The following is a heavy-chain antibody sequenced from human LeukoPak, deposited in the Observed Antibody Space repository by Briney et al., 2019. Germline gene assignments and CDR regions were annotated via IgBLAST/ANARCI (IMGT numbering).Heavy chain of an antibody. Sequence: SGPTLVKPTQTLTLTCTFSGFSLSTSGVGVGWIRQPPGKALEWLALIYWDDDKRYSPSLKSRLTITKDTSKNQAVLTMTNMDPVDTATYYCAHRADILTGYQGAFDIWGQGTMVTVSS. CDR2: IYWDDDK. V-gene: IGHV2-5*02. CDR3: AHRADILTGYQGAFDI. D-gene: IGHD3-9*01. CDR1: GFSLSTSGVG. J-gene: IGHJ3*02.